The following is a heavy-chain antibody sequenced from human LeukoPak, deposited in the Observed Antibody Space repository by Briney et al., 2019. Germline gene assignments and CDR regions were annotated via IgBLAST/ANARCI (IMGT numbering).Heavy chain of an antibody. Sequence: ASVKVSCKASGYTFTSYGISWVRQAPGQGLEWMGWINPNSGGTNYAQKFQGRVTMTRDTSISTAYMELSRLRSDDTAVYYCARDRSSGSKRNAFDIWGQGTMVTVSS. CDR1: GYTFTSYG. CDR3: ARDRSSGSKRNAFDI. CDR2: INPNSGGT. V-gene: IGHV1-2*02. J-gene: IGHJ3*02. D-gene: IGHD1-26*01.